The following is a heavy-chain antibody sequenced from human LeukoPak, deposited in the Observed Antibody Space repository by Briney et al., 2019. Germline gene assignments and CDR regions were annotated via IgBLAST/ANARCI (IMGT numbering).Heavy chain of an antibody. Sequence: SETLSLTCTVSGGSISSSSYYWGWIRQPPGKGLEWIGSIYSGSTYYNPSLKSRVTISVDTSKNQFSLKLSSVTAADTAVYYCARHYYDSSGYYYPTPHNWFDPWGQGTLVTVSS. CDR2: IYSGST. D-gene: IGHD3-22*01. J-gene: IGHJ5*02. CDR3: ARHYYDSSGYYYPTPHNWFDP. CDR1: GGSISSSSYY. V-gene: IGHV4-39*01.